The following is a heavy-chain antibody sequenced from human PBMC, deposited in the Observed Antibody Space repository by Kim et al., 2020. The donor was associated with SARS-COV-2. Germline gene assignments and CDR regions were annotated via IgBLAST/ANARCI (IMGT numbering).Heavy chain of an antibody. V-gene: IGHV3-21*01. CDR3: ARGAIIDYDILTGYYVSPYFDY. J-gene: IGHJ4*02. Sequence: SISSSSYYIYYAESVKGRFTISRDNAKNSLYLQMNSLRAEDTAVYYCARGAIIDYDILTGYYVSPYFDYWGQGTLVTVSS. D-gene: IGHD3-9*01. CDR2: ISSSSYYI.